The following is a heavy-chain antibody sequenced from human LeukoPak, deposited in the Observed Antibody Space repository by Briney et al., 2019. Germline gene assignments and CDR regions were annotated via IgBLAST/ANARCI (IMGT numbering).Heavy chain of an antibody. CDR2: IYYSGST. V-gene: IGHV4-31*03. CDR1: GGSISSGGYY. J-gene: IGHJ5*02. CDR3: ARGGGGFGGRYYSHAVRFDP. Sequence: SETLSLTCTVSGGSISSGGYYWSWIRQHPGKGLEWIGYIYYSGSTYYNPSLKSRVTISVDTSKNQFSLKLSSVTAADTAVYYCARGGGGFGGRYYSHAVRFDPWGQGTLVTVSS. D-gene: IGHD3-10*01.